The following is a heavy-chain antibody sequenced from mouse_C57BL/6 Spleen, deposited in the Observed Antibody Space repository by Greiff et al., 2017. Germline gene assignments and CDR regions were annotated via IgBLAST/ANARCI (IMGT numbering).Heavy chain of an antibody. CDR3: AIHYYDGSSLFAY. CDR2: IHPNSGST. D-gene: IGHD1-1*01. J-gene: IGHJ3*01. V-gene: IGHV1-64*01. Sequence: QVQLQQPGAELVKPGASVKLSCKASGYTFTSYWMHWVKQRPGQGLEWIGMIHPNSGSTNYNEKFKSKATLTVDKSSSTAYMQLSSLTSEDSAVYYCAIHYYDGSSLFAYWGQGTLVTVSA. CDR1: GYTFTSYW.